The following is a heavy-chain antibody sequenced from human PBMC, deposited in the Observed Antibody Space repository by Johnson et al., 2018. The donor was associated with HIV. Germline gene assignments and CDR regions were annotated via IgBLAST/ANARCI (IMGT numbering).Heavy chain of an antibody. CDR1: GFTFDDYG. CDR3: ARDLGSGYNDAFDI. D-gene: IGHD3-22*01. V-gene: IGHV3-20*04. CDR2: IHWNGGST. Sequence: VQLVESGGDLVKPEGSLRLSCTASGFTFDDYGMSWVRQAPGKGLEWVSGIHWNGGSTGYADSVKGRFTISRDNAKNSLYLQMNSLRAEDTALYYCARDLGSGYNDAFDIWGQGTMVTISS. J-gene: IGHJ3*02.